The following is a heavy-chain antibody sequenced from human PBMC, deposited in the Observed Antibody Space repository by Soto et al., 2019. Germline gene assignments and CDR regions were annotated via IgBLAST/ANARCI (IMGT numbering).Heavy chain of an antibody. J-gene: IGHJ4*02. V-gene: IGHV4-59*01. CDR2: VYYTGST. CDR3: ARSVAVPGAHIDY. Sequence: SETLSLTCSVSGGSISGSYWSWIRQSPGKGLEWLGYVYYTGSTNYSPSLRSRVSISVDTSKNEFSLRLSSVTAADTAVYFCARSVAVPGAHIDYWGQGTQVT. D-gene: IGHD6-19*01. CDR1: GGSISGSY.